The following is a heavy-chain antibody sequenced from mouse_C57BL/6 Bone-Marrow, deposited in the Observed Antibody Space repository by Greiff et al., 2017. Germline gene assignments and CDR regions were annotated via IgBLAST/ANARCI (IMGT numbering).Heavy chain of an antibody. Sequence: EVQLMESGGGLVKPGGSLKLSCAASGFTFSSYTMSWVRQTPEKRLEWVATISGGGGNTYYPDSVKGRFTISRDNAKNTLYLQMSSLRSEDTALYYCARRYFDVWGTGTTVTVSS. CDR1: GFTFSSYT. V-gene: IGHV5-9*01. J-gene: IGHJ1*03. CDR3: ARRYFDV. CDR2: ISGGGGNT.